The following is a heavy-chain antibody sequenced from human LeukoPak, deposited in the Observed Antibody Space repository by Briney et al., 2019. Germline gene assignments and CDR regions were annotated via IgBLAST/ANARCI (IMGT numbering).Heavy chain of an antibody. CDR3: ARAVVVRAATRTHWFDP. D-gene: IGHD2-2*01. V-gene: IGHV1-69*13. J-gene: IGHJ5*02. CDR1: GGTFCSYA. Sequence: SVSVSCESSGGTFCSYAISWGRHAPGQRRECRGGIIPMFGTAHYAQNFQGRVTITADESTSTAYMELSSLRSEDTAVYYCARAVVVRAATRTHWFDPWGQGTLVTVSS. CDR2: IIPMFGTA.